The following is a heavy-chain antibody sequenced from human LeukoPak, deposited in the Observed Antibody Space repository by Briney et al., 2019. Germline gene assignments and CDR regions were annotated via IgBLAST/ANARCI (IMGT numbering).Heavy chain of an antibody. J-gene: IGHJ4*02. CDR1: GGSISSYY. D-gene: IGHD1-26*01. Sequence: SETLSLTCTVSGGSISSYYWTWIRQPPGKGLEWIGYISNSGSTNYNPSPKSRVTISVDTSKTQFSLNLNSVTAADTAVYYCARGSGYSGRLYYFDYWGQGTLVTVSS. V-gene: IGHV4-59*01. CDR3: ARGSGYSGRLYYFDY. CDR2: ISNSGST.